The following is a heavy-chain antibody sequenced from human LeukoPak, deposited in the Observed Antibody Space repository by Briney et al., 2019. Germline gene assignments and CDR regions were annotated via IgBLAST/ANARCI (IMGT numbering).Heavy chain of an antibody. Sequence: GGSLRLSCAASGFTFSSYAMHWVRQAPGKGLEWVAVISYDGSNKYYADSVKGRFTISRDNSKNTLYLQMNSLRAEDTAVYYCARESCSGGDCYSYFEYWGQGTLVTVSS. V-gene: IGHV3-30-3*01. CDR2: ISYDGSNK. CDR1: GFTFSSYA. J-gene: IGHJ4*02. CDR3: ARESCSGGDCYSYFEY. D-gene: IGHD2-15*01.